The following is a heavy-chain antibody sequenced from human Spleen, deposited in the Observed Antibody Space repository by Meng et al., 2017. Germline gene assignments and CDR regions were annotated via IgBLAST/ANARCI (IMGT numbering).Heavy chain of an antibody. V-gene: IGHV4-39*07. CDR2: INYRGST. CDR3: ARGNQQWLTYYYYGMDV. J-gene: IGHJ6*02. Sequence: SETLSLTCTVSGGSISINSYYWGWIRQPPGKGLEWIGSINYRGSTYYNPSLKSRVTMSVDTSKNQFSLKLSSVTAADTAVYYCARGNQQWLTYYYYGMDVWGQGTTVTVSS. D-gene: IGHD6-19*01. CDR1: GGSISINSYY.